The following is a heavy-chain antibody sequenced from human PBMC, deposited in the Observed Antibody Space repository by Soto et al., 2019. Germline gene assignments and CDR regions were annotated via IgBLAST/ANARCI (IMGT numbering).Heavy chain of an antibody. CDR3: ARDGLGPFEY. J-gene: IGHJ4*02. CDR1: GGSVSTYY. CDR2: TSYSGNT. V-gene: IGHV4-59*02. Sequence: QVQLLESGPGLLKPSETLSLTCTISGGSVSTYYWSWIRQPPGKALEWIGLTSYSGNTNYNPSLKSRVAMAVDTSKNQFSLTLTSVTAADTAVYYCARDGLGPFEYWGQGTLVTVSS. D-gene: IGHD7-27*01.